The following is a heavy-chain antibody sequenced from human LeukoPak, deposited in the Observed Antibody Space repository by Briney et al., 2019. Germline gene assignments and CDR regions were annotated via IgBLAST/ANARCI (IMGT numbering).Heavy chain of an antibody. CDR3: ARWDVGATDAFDI. CDR2: INHSGST. D-gene: IGHD1-26*01. Sequence: SETLSLTCAVYGGSFSGYYWSWLRQPPGKGLEWTGEINHSGSTNYNPSLKSRVTISVDTSKNQFSLKLSSVTAADTAVYYCARWDVGATDAFDIWGQGTMVTVSS. CDR1: GGSFSGYY. J-gene: IGHJ3*02. V-gene: IGHV4-34*01.